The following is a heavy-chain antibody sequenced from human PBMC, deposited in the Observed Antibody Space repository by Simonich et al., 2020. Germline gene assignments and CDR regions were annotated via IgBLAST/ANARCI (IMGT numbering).Heavy chain of an antibody. V-gene: IGHV3-21*01. Sequence: EVQLVESGGGLVKPGGSLRLSCAASGFTFSSYSMNWVRQAPGKGVEWVLSISSSSSYIYYADSVKGRFTISRDNAKNSLYLQMNSLRAEDTAVYYCARANERDYWGQGTLVTVSS. CDR2: ISSSSSYI. D-gene: IGHD1-1*01. J-gene: IGHJ4*02. CDR1: GFTFSSYS. CDR3: ARANERDY.